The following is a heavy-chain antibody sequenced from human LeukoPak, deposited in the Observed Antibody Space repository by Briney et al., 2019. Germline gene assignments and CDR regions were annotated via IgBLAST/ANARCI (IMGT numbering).Heavy chain of an antibody. CDR2: IYSGGST. J-gene: IGHJ3*02. CDR1: GFTVSSNY. CDR3: ARVVDTAMVTIAFDI. D-gene: IGHD5-18*01. Sequence: GGSLRLSCAASGFTVSSNYMSWVRQAPGKGLEWVSVIYSGGSTYYADSVKGRFTISRDNSKNTLYLQMNSLRAEDTAVYYCARVVDTAMVTIAFDIWGQGTMVTVSS. V-gene: IGHV3-53*01.